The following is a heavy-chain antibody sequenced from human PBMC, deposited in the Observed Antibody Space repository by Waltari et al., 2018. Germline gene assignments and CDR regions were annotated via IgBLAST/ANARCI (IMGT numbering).Heavy chain of an antibody. CDR2: INQDGSEK. CDR3: ARGAWAFDI. Sequence: EVQLVESGGDLVQPGGSLRLPCAASGFTFSSSWMSWVRQAPGKGLEWVANINQDGSEKYYVDSVKGRFTISRDNAENSLSLQMNSLRAEDTAVYYCARGAWAFDIWGQGTMVTVSS. V-gene: IGHV3-7*04. CDR1: GFTFSSSW. J-gene: IGHJ3*02.